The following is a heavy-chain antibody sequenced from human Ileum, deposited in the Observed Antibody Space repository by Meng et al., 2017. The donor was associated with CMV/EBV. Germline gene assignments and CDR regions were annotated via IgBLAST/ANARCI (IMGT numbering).Heavy chain of an antibody. CDR2: ISWNSENI. CDR1: GFTFSDYY. Sequence: GGSLRLSCAASGFTFSDYYMNWVRQAPGKGLEWVSGISWNSENIGYADSVKGRFTISRDNAKNSLYLQLNSLRPEDTAFYYCGKDVTPGGLDHLGQGTLVTVSS. D-gene: IGHD4-23*01. CDR3: GKDVTPGGLDH. J-gene: IGHJ5*02. V-gene: IGHV3-9*01.